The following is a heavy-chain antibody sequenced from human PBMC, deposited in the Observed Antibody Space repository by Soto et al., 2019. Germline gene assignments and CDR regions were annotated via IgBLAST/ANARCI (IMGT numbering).Heavy chain of an antibody. J-gene: IGHJ4*02. Sequence: PGGSLRLSCTASGFSFSSYAMFWVRQAPGKGLELVSVISARCGRLYFSDSLKGRFTISTDNSKNSVYLQMTSLKAEDSAVYYCARGISPLDYWGQGTVVTVSS. V-gene: IGHV3-23*01. CDR2: ISARCGRL. CDR1: GFSFSSYA. CDR3: ARGISPLDY. D-gene: IGHD3-3*02.